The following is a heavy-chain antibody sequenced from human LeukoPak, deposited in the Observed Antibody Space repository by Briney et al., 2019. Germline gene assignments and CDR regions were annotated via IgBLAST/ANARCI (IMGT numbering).Heavy chain of an antibody. CDR1: GFTFSTYA. Sequence: GGSLRLSCAASGFTFSTYAMSWVRQAPGKGLEWVSSISGSGGSTYYADSVKGRFTISRDNSKNTLYLQMNSLRAEDTAVYYCARRLAYSSSWYYFEHWGQGTLVTVSS. V-gene: IGHV3-23*01. CDR3: ARRLAYSSSWYYFEH. J-gene: IGHJ4*02. CDR2: ISGSGGST. D-gene: IGHD6-13*01.